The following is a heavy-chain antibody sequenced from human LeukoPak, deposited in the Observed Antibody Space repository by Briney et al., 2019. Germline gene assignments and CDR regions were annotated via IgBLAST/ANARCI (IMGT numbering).Heavy chain of an antibody. CDR3: ARDGPVYHYGSSAYYSDY. Sequence: GGSLRLSCAASGFTFSSYWMSWVRQAPGKGLEWVANIKQDESEKYYVDSVKGRFTISRDNAKNSLNLQMNGLRAEDTAVYFCARDGPVYHYGSSAYYSDYWGQGTLVTVSS. J-gene: IGHJ4*02. CDR1: GFTFSSYW. CDR2: IKQDESEK. D-gene: IGHD3-22*01. V-gene: IGHV3-7*01.